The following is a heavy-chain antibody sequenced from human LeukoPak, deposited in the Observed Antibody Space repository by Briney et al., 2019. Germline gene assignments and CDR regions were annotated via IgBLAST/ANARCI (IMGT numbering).Heavy chain of an antibody. D-gene: IGHD2-15*01. CDR2: ISSSSSYI. CDR1: GITFSSYS. CDR3: ARVGWELPDY. V-gene: IGHV3-21*01. Sequence: GGSLRLSCAASGITFSSYSMNWVRQAPGKGLEWVSSISSSSSYIYYADSVKGRFTISRDNAKNSLYLQMNSLRAEDTAVYYCARVGWELPDYWGQGTLVTVSS. J-gene: IGHJ4*02.